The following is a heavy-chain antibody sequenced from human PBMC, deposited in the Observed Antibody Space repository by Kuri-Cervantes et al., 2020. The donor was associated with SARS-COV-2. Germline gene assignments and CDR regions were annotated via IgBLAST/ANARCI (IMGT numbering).Heavy chain of an antibody. CDR1: GFTFSSYE. Sequence: GGSLRLSCAASGFTFSSYEMNWVRQAPGKGLEWVSYISSSGSTIYYADSVKGRFTISRDNAKNSLYLQMNSLRAEDTALYYCAKEGGDYREFDPWGQGTLVTVSS. CDR2: ISSSGSTI. J-gene: IGHJ5*02. V-gene: IGHV3-48*03. CDR3: AKEGGDYREFDP. D-gene: IGHD4-17*01.